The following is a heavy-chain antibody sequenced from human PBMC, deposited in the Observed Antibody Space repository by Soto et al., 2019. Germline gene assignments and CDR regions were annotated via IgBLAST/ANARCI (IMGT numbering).Heavy chain of an antibody. CDR2: IIPIFGTA. Sequence: ASVKVSCKASGGTFSSYAISWVRQAPGQGLEWMGGIIPIFGTANYAQKFQGRVTITADESTSTAYMELSSLRSEDTAVYYCARGVTMVRGGPSVYYFDYWGQGTLVTVSS. V-gene: IGHV1-69*13. D-gene: IGHD3-10*01. CDR3: ARGVTMVRGGPSVYYFDY. J-gene: IGHJ4*02. CDR1: GGTFSSYA.